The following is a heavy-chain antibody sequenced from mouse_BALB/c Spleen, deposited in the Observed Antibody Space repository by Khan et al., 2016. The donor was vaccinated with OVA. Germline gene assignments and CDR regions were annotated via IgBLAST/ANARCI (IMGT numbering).Heavy chain of an antibody. V-gene: IGHV1-77*01. CDR1: GYTFTDYY. J-gene: IGHJ3*01. D-gene: IGHD4-1*02. CDR2: IYPGSGNT. CDR3: TSTETAWFAY. Sequence: QVQLKESGAELARPGASVKLSCKASGYTFTDYYINWVKQRTGQGLEWIGEIYPGSGNTYYNEKFKGKATLTADKSSSTAYMQLSSLTSEDSAVYLCTSTETAWFAYWGQGTLVTVSA.